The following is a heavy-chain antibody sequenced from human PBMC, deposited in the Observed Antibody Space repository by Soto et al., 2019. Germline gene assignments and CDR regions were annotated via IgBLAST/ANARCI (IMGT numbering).Heavy chain of an antibody. Sequence: QVQLQESGPGLVKPSQTLSLTCTVSGGSISSGGYYWTWIRQHPGKGLGGIGYIYYSGSTYFNPSLXSXXTIAVDTSKNQFALKLSSVTAADTAVYYCARSVFPWGQGTLVTVSS. CDR1: GGSISSGGYY. V-gene: IGHV4-31*03. J-gene: IGHJ5*02. CDR2: IYYSGST. CDR3: ARSVFP.